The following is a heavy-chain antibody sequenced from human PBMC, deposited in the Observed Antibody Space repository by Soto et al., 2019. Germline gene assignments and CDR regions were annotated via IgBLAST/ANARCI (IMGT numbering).Heavy chain of an antibody. J-gene: IGHJ4*02. CDR3: ARLAGAEKTYFDH. Sequence: ASVKVSCKASGYTFTGHNIHWVRQVPGQGLERMGVINPSGGSTSYTETFQGRVTMTRDPSTRTVYMVLTSLTPEDTAVYYCARLAGAEKTYFDHWGQGTLVTVYS. CDR1: GYTFTGHN. D-gene: IGHD6-13*01. V-gene: IGHV1-46*01. CDR2: INPSGGST.